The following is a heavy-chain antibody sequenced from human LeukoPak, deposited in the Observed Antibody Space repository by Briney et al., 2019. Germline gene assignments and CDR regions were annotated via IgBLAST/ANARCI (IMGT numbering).Heavy chain of an antibody. CDR2: IYYSGST. CDR3: ARGLTIYDILTAYYTFPYFDY. CDR1: GGSMSSYY. D-gene: IGHD3-9*01. Sequence: SETLSLTCSVSGGSMSSYYWSWIRQPPGKGLEWIGYIYYSGSTNYNPSLKSRVTISVDTSKNLFSLNLSSVTAADTAVYYCARGLTIYDILTAYYTFPYFDYWGQGTLVTVSS. J-gene: IGHJ4*02. V-gene: IGHV4-59*01.